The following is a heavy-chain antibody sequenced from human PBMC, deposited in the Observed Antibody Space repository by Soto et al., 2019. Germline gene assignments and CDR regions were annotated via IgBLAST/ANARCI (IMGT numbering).Heavy chain of an antibody. V-gene: IGHV3-23*01. CDR2: ISGSGGST. D-gene: IGHD4-17*01. Sequence: GGSLRLSCAASGFTFSSYAMSWVRQAPGKGLEWVSAISGSGGSTYYADSVKGRFTISRDNSKNTLYLQMNSLRAEDTAVYYCAKVRSKNLYGDSGYMDVWGKGTTVTVSS. CDR1: GFTFSSYA. CDR3: AKVRSKNLYGDSGYMDV. J-gene: IGHJ6*03.